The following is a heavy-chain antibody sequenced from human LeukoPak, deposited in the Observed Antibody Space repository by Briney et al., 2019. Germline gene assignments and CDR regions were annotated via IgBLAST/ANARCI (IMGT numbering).Heavy chain of an antibody. D-gene: IGHD5-24*01. Sequence: GESLQISCKSSGYRFRFSSHWIGWVRQMPGKGLEWMGIIYPGDSDTRYSPSFQGQVTISVDTSISTTHLQWSSLKASDTAMYYCARRGDGYNYDYWGQGTLVTVSS. CDR2: IYPGDSDT. CDR1: GYRFRFSSHW. J-gene: IGHJ4*02. CDR3: ARRGDGYNYDY. V-gene: IGHV5-51*01.